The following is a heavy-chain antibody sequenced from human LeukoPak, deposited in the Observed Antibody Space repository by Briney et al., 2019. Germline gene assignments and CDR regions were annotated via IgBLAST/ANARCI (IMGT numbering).Heavy chain of an antibody. CDR1: GFTFSSSW. D-gene: IGHD1-14*01. CDR3: ARYADGIFY. CDR2: VNGDGTGT. V-gene: IGHV3-74*01. J-gene: IGHJ4*02. Sequence: GGSLTLSCAASGFTFSSSWMHWVRHAPGKGLIWVSRVNGDGTGTIYADSVKGRFTISRDNAKNTLYLQMNSLRAEDTAVYYCARYADGIFYWGQGTLVTVSS.